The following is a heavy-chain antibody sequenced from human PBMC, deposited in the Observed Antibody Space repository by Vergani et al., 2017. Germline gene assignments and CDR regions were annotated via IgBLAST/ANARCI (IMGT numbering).Heavy chain of an antibody. CDR1: GFTFSSYS. V-gene: IGHV3-48*02. Sequence: EVQLVESGGGLVQPGGSLRLSCAASGFTFSSYSMNWVRQAPGKGLEWVSYISSSSSTIYYADSVKGRFTISRDNAKNSLYLQMNSLRDEDTAVYYCAGVEGYCRTAAFDIWGQGTMVTVSS. D-gene: IGHD1-26*01. J-gene: IGHJ3*02. CDR3: AGVEGYCRTAAFDI. CDR2: ISSSSSTI.